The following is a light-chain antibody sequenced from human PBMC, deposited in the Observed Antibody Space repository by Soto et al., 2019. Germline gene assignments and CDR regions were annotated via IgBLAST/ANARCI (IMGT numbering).Light chain of an antibody. Sequence: IVLTQSPGTLSLSPGERGALSCRASQSVSSNYVAWYQQKTGQAPRLLISGASNRDTGTPDRFRGSGSGTDFTLTITRLEPEDFAVYYCHQYGSEPWTFGQGTKVDIK. CDR2: GAS. J-gene: IGKJ1*01. CDR3: HQYGSEPWT. CDR1: QSVSSNY. V-gene: IGKV3-20*01.